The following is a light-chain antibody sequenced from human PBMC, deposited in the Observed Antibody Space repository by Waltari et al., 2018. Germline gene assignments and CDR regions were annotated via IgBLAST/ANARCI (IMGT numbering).Light chain of an antibody. V-gene: IGKV3-11*01. CDR1: PSVSYY. CDR3: QQRRNWPLT. J-gene: IGKJ4*01. CDR2: DTS. Sequence: EIVLTQSPATLSLSPGDRATLSCRASPSVSYYLAWYQQRPGQAPRLLIYDTSHRATGSPDRFSGSGSETDFTLTISSLEPEDFAVYYCQQRRNWPLTFGGGTKVEIK.